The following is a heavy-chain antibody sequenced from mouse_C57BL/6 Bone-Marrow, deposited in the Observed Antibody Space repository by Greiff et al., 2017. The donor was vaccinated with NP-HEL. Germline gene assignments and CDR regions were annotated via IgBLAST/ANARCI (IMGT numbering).Heavy chain of an antibody. Sequence: EVQLVESGGDLVKPGGSLKLSCAASGFTFSSYGMSWVRQTPDKRLEWVATISSGGSYTYYPDSVKGRFTISRDNAKNTLYLQMSSLKSEDTAMYYCARSRVTTVVADAMDYWGQGTSVTVSS. D-gene: IGHD1-1*01. CDR1: GFTFSSYG. J-gene: IGHJ4*01. V-gene: IGHV5-6*01. CDR2: ISSGGSYT. CDR3: ARSRVTTVVADAMDY.